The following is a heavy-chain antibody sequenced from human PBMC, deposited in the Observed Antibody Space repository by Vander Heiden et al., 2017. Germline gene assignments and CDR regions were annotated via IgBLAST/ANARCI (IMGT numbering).Heavy chain of an antibody. CDR1: GGTFSSYA. CDR3: ARDSIFGVDNYYYYGMDV. J-gene: IGHJ6*02. V-gene: IGHV1-69*01. D-gene: IGHD3-3*01. CDR2: SIPIFGTA. Sequence: QVQLVQSGAEVKKPGSSVKVSCKASGGTFSSYAISWVRQAPGQGLEWMGGSIPIFGTANYAQKFQGRVTITADESTSTAYMELSSLRSEDTAVYYCARDSIFGVDNYYYYGMDVWGQGTTVTVSS.